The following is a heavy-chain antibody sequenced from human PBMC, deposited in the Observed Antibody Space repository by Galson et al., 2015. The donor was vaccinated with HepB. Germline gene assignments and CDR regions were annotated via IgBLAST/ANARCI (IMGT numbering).Heavy chain of an antibody. CDR1: GGTFSSYA. CDR3: ARDEGVSSTSCCS. Sequence: SVKVSCKASGGTFSSYAISWVRQAPGQGLEWMGGIIPIFGTANYAQKFQGRVTITADESTSSAYMELRSLRSDDTAVYYCARDEGVSSTSCCSWGQGTLVTVSS. D-gene: IGHD2-2*01. J-gene: IGHJ4*02. CDR2: IIPIFGTA. V-gene: IGHV1-69*13.